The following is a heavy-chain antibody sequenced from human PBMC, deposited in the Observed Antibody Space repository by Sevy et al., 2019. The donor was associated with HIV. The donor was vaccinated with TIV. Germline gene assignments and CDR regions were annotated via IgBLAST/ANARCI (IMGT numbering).Heavy chain of an antibody. Sequence: GGSLRLSCAASGFTFNFHGMHWVRQAPGKGLEWVAFIWHDGSNKYMADSVKGRFTISRDNSKNTLFLQMNSLTVEDTAVYFCAILGVDCVSTNCYGMRSLSFDFWGQGTLVTVSS. V-gene: IGHV3-30*02. CDR1: GFTFNFHG. CDR2: IWHDGSNK. J-gene: IGHJ4*02. CDR3: AILGVDCVSTNCYGMRSLSFDF. D-gene: IGHD2-2*01.